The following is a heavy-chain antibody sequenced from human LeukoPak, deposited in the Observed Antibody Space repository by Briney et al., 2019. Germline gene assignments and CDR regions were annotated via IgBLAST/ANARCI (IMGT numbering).Heavy chain of an antibody. Sequence: PGGSLRLSCAASGFAFRNYWMSWVRQAPGKGLEWVANTNPDGSEINYVPFVKGRFTISRDNAKNSVFLEMNSLRSEDTAVYYCARHQTATVTRRDYFDYWGQGTLVTVSS. CDR3: ARHQTATVTRRDYFDY. CDR2: TNPDGSEI. D-gene: IGHD4-17*01. J-gene: IGHJ4*02. CDR1: GFAFRNYW. V-gene: IGHV3-7*03.